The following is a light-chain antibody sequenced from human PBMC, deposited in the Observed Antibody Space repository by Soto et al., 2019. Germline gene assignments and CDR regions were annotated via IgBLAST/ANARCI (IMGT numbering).Light chain of an antibody. Sequence: DIQLTQSPSSLTASVGDRVTIACRASQGIATWLAWYQQKPGKSPKSLIYAASNLQDGVPSRFNGSGSGTDFTLTIASLQPADVATYFCQQYNTYPLTFGGGTRVEI. CDR2: AAS. J-gene: IGKJ4*01. CDR1: QGIATW. V-gene: IGKV1D-16*01. CDR3: QQYNTYPLT.